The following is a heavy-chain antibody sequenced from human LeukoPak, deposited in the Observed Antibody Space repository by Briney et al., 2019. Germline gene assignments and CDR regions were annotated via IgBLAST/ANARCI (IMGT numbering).Heavy chain of an antibody. CDR2: INPGDSDT. CDR1: GYSFTSYW. Sequence: GESLKISCKGSGYSFTSYWIGWGRQMPGKGLEWMGIINPGDSDTRYSPSFQGQVTISADKSISTAYLQWSSLKASDTAMYYCARLRQQLVYYFDYWGQGTLVTVSS. V-gene: IGHV5-51*01. D-gene: IGHD6-13*01. CDR3: ARLRQQLVYYFDY. J-gene: IGHJ4*02.